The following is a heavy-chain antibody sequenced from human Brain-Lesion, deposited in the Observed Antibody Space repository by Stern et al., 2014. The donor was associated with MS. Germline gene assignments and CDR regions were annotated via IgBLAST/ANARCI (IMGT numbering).Heavy chain of an antibody. Sequence: QVQLQQSGPGLVKPSQTLSLSCTVSGGSISSGGYYWSWIRQPAGKGLEWIGRRFNSGSPSSNPSLQSRATTSIDTSKNQFSLRLNSMTAADTAVYYCARGRVVPGFQYYATDVWGQGTTVIVSS. CDR3: ARGRVVPGFQYYATDV. CDR2: RFNSGSP. V-gene: IGHV4-61*02. D-gene: IGHD2-2*01. J-gene: IGHJ6*02. CDR1: GGSISSGGYY.